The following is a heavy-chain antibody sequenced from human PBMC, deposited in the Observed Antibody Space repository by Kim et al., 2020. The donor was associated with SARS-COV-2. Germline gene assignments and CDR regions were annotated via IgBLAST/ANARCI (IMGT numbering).Heavy chain of an antibody. Sequence: GGSLRLSCAASGFTFSSYSMNWVRQAPGKGLEWVSSISSSSSYIYYADSVKGRYTISRDNAKNSLYLQMNSLRAEDTAVYYCARVSRVYYDFWREGEQYFQHWGQGTLVTVSS. D-gene: IGHD3-3*01. V-gene: IGHV3-21*01. J-gene: IGHJ1*01. CDR2: ISSSSSYI. CDR1: GFTFSSYS. CDR3: ARVSRVYYDFWREGEQYFQH.